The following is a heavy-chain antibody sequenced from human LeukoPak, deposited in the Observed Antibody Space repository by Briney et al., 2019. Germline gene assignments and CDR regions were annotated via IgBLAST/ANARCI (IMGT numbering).Heavy chain of an antibody. CDR3: AREWDYGSGSYCFDY. J-gene: IGHJ4*02. Sequence: GGSLRLSCAASGFTFSSYAMSWVRQAPGKGLEWVAVISYDGSNKYYADSVKGRFTISRDNSKNTLYLQMNSLRAEDTAVYYCAREWDYGSGSYCFDYWGQGTLVTVSS. CDR1: GFTFSSYA. V-gene: IGHV3-30*04. D-gene: IGHD3-10*01. CDR2: ISYDGSNK.